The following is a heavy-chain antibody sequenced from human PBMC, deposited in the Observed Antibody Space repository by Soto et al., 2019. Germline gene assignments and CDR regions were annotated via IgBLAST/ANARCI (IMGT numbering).Heavy chain of an antibody. CDR3: ARAVAGDAFDI. CDR1: GYTFTSYA. CDR2: INAGNGNT. D-gene: IGHD6-19*01. Sequence: QVQLVQSGAEEKKPGASVKVSCKASGYTFTSYAMHWVRQAPGQRLEWMGWINAGNGNTKYSQKFQGRVTITRDTSASTAYMELSSLRSEDTAVYYCARAVAGDAFDIWGQGTMVNVSS. V-gene: IGHV1-3*05. J-gene: IGHJ3*02.